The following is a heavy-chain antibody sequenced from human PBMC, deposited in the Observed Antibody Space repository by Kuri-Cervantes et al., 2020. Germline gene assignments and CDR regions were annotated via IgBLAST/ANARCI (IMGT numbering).Heavy chain of an antibody. V-gene: IGHV7-4-1*02. CDR1: GYTFTGYY. CDR3: ARGATNYGSGSYDYYYGMDV. D-gene: IGHD3-10*01. Sequence: ASVKVSCKASGYTFTGYYMHWVRQAPGQGLEWMGWINTITGNPTYAQGFTGRFVFSLDTSVSTAYLQISSLKAEDTAVYYCARGATNYGSGSYDYYYGMDVWGQGTTVTVSS. J-gene: IGHJ6*02. CDR2: INTITGNP.